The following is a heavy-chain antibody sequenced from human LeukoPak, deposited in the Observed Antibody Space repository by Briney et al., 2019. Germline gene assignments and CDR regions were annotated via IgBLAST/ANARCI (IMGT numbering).Heavy chain of an antibody. CDR3: AKAGNNDYGDYGRGDYFDY. D-gene: IGHD4-17*01. V-gene: IGHV3-30*18. Sequence: GGSLRLSCAASGFNFSSYGLHWVRQAPGKGLDWVAVISYDGRNKYYADSVKGRFTISRDNSKNTLYLQMNSLRAEDTAVYYCAKAGNNDYGDYGRGDYFDYWGQGTLVTVSS. CDR1: GFNFSSYG. J-gene: IGHJ4*02. CDR2: ISYDGRNK.